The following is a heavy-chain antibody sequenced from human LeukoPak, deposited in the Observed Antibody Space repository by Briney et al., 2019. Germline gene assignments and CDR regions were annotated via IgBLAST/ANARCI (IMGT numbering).Heavy chain of an antibody. CDR3: ARAPDYYMDV. CDR1: GGSISSYY. Sequence: SETLSLTCTVSGGSISSYYWSWIRQPPGKGLEWIGYIYYSGSTNYNPSLKSRVTISVDTSKNQFSLKLSSVSAADTAVYYCARAPDYYMDVWGKGTTVTVSS. J-gene: IGHJ6*03. V-gene: IGHV4-59*01. CDR2: IYYSGST.